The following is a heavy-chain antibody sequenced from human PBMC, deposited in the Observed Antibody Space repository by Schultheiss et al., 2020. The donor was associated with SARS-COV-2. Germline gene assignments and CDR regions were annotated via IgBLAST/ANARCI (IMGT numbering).Heavy chain of an antibody. CDR2: ISYDGSAQ. V-gene: IGHV3-30*03. D-gene: IGHD3-9*01. CDR3: ARPYYDILTGPIIGKGDYYGMDV. Sequence: GGSLRLSCAASGFTFSSYAMSWVRQAPGKGLEWVIVISYDGSAQYYADSVKGRFTISREDVKNSLYLQMNSLRAEDTAVYYCARPYYDILTGPIIGKGDYYGMDVWGQGTTVTVSS. CDR1: GFTFSSYA. J-gene: IGHJ6*02.